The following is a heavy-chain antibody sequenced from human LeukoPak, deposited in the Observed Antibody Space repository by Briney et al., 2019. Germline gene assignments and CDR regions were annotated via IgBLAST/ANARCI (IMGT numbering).Heavy chain of an antibody. V-gene: IGHV3-30-3*01. CDR2: MSYDGINK. D-gene: IGHD6-13*01. CDR1: GFTFETYA. J-gene: IGHJ4*02. Sequence: PGRSLRLSCAASGFTFETYAIHWVRQAPGKGLEWVAAMSYDGINKHYADSVMGRFTISRDNSKNTLYLQMNSLRPEDTALYYCARNQGDPGIAAAGFFDYWGQGTLVTVSS. CDR3: ARNQGDPGIAAAGFFDY.